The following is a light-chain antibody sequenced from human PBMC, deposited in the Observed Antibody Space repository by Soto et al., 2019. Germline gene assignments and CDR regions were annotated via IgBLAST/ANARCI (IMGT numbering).Light chain of an antibody. Sequence: EIVLTQSPGTLSLSPGERATLSCRASQSVSSSYLAWYQQKPGQAPRLLIYGASSRATGIPDRFSGSGSGTDFTLTISRLEPEDFAVYYCQQRSNWPRKYTFGQGTKLEIK. CDR3: QQRSNWPRKYT. CDR2: GAS. J-gene: IGKJ2*01. CDR1: QSVSSSY. V-gene: IGKV3D-20*02.